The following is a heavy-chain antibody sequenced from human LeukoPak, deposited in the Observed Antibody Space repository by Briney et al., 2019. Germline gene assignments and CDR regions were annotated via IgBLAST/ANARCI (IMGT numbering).Heavy chain of an antibody. CDR2: IKRKTNGGTT. V-gene: IGHV3-15*01. D-gene: IGHD6-13*01. J-gene: IGHJ4*02. Sequence: PGGSLRLSCAVSEFTFSNAWMSWVRQARGKGLESSGRIKRKTNGGTTDYAAPVKGKFTISRDDSKNTLYLQMSGLKTEHTAVYYCSGSSWATNDFWGQGTLVTVSS. CDR1: EFTFSNAW. CDR3: SGSSWATNDF.